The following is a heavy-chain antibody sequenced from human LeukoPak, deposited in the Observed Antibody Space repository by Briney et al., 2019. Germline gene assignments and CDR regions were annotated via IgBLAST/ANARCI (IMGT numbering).Heavy chain of an antibody. CDR2: ISYSGIT. Sequence: SETLSLTCTVSGGSISSHYWSWIRQPPGKRLEWIGYISYSGITNYNPSLKSRVTISVDTSKVHSSLKLASVTAADTAVYYCARGDNHGWVVDYWGQGTLVTVSS. D-gene: IGHD6-19*01. CDR1: GGSISSHY. J-gene: IGHJ4*02. V-gene: IGHV4-59*11. CDR3: ARGDNHGWVVDY.